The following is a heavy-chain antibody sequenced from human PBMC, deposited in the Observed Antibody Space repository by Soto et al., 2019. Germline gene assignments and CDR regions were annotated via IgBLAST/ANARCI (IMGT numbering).Heavy chain of an antibody. J-gene: IGHJ4*02. V-gene: IGHV3-30*18. CDR2: ISYDGSNK. CDR1: FXSYG. D-gene: IGHD5-18*01. Sequence: FXSYGMHWVRQAPGKGLEWVAVISYDGSNKYYADSVKGRFTISRDNSKNTLYLQMNSLRAEDTAVYYCAKELFLYSYGLLDYWGQGTLVTVSS. CDR3: AKELFLYSYGLLDY.